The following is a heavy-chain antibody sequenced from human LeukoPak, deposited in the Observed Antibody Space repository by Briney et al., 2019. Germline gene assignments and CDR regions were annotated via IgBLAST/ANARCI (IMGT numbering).Heavy chain of an antibody. J-gene: IGHJ5*02. Sequence: GGSLRLSCAASGFTFSDYYMSWIRQAPGKGLEWVSYISSSGSTIYYADSVKGRFTISRDNAKNSLYLQMNSLRAEDTAVYYCARASAAAGVNWFDPWGQGTLVTVSS. CDR1: GFTFSDYY. CDR2: ISSSGSTI. CDR3: ARASAAAGVNWFDP. V-gene: IGHV3-11*04. D-gene: IGHD6-13*01.